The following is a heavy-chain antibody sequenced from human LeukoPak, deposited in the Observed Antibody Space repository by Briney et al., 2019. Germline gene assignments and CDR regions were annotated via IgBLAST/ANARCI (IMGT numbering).Heavy chain of an antibody. Sequence: ASETLSLTCTVSGGSISSSSYYWGWIRQPPGKGLEWIGSIYYSGSTYYNPSLKSRVTISVDTSKNQFSLKLSSVTAADTAVYYCARRSARSGWHFDYWGQGTLVTVSS. CDR3: ARRSARSGWHFDY. V-gene: IGHV4-39*01. J-gene: IGHJ4*02. CDR2: IYYSGST. CDR1: GGSISSSSYY. D-gene: IGHD6-19*01.